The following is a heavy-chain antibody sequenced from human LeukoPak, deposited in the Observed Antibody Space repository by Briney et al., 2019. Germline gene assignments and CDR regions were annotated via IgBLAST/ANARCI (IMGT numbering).Heavy chain of an antibody. CDR3: AKVGTVYFPLDF. Sequence: PGGSLRLSCAASGSTFSDYGMSWVRQAPGKGLEWVSSISSTGGTTYYADSVKGRFTISRDNSKNTLYLQMNSLRAGDTAVYYCAKVGTVYFPLDFWGQGTLVTVSS. D-gene: IGHD2/OR15-2a*01. V-gene: IGHV3-23*01. J-gene: IGHJ4*02. CDR1: GSTFSDYG. CDR2: ISSTGGTT.